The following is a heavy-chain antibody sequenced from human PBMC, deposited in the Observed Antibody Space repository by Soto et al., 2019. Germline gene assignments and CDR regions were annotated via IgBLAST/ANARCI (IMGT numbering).Heavy chain of an antibody. V-gene: IGHV3-48*01. CDR3: ARSRQYYDNAFDI. CDR1: GFTFSSYS. D-gene: IGHD3-22*01. CDR2: ISSSSSTI. Sequence: GGSLRLSCAASGFTFSSYSMNWVRQAPGKGLEWVSYISSSSSTIYYADSVKGRFTISRDNAKNSLYLQMNSLRAEDTAVYYGARSRQYYDNAFDIWGQGTMVTVSS. J-gene: IGHJ3*02.